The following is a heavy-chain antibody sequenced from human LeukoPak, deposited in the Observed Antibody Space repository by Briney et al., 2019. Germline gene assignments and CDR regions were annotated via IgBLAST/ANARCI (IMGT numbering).Heavy chain of an antibody. V-gene: IGHV4-30-2*01. CDR3: ARRLDNGEFDY. CDR1: GGSISSGGYS. D-gene: IGHD2-8*01. J-gene: IGHJ4*02. Sequence: SETLSLTCAVSGGSISSGGYSWSWIRQPPGKGLEWIGYIYHSGSTYYNPSLKSRVTISVDRSKNQFSLKLSSVTAADTAVYYYARRLDNGEFDYWGQGTLVTVSS. CDR2: IYHSGST.